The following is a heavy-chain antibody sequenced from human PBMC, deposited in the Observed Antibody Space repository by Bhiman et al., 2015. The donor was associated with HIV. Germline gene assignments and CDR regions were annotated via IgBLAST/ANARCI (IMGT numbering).Heavy chain of an antibody. CDR1: RFTFSSYA. J-gene: IGHJ3*02. D-gene: IGHD6-19*01. CDR3: ARVRQWLVLGDAFDI. Sequence: QVQLVESGGGVVQPGRSLRLSCAASRFTFSSYAMHWVRQAPGKGLEWVAVISYDGSNKYYADSVKGRFTISRDNSKNTLYLQMNSLRADDTAVYYCARVRQWLVLGDAFDIWGQGTMVTVSS. CDR2: ISYDGSNK. V-gene: IGHV3-30-3*01.